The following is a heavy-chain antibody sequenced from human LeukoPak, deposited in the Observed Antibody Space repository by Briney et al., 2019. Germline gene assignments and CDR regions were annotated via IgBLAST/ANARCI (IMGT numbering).Heavy chain of an antibody. CDR2: ISSSSSTI. CDR1: GFTFSSYS. CDR3: ARRTGIQLGGFVAY. J-gene: IGHJ4*02. D-gene: IGHD5-18*01. V-gene: IGHV3-48*01. Sequence: GGSLRLSCAASGFTFSSYSMNWVRQAPGKGLEWVSYISSSSSTIYYADSVKGRFTISRDNAKNSLYLQMNSLRAEDTAVYYWARRTGIQLGGFVAYWAQGTLVTVSS.